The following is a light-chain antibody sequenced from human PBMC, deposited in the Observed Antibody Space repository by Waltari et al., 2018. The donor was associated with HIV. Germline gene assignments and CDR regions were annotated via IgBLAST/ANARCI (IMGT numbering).Light chain of an antibody. J-gene: IGKJ5*01. CDR1: PSMNSY. V-gene: IGKV1-39*01. CDR2: AAS. Sequence: DIHMTQTPSSLSASVRERLPFTCRARPSMNSYSNWYHQKPAKAPKLLSYAASSLQSWVPSRVSGSGSGTDFTLAISSPQPEDFASCYWQQRYISGTFDHGTRLEI. CDR3: QQRYISGT.